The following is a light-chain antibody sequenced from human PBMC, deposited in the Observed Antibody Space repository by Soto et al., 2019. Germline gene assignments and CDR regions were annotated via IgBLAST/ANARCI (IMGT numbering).Light chain of an antibody. CDR3: QQSYSTTIT. CDR2: AAS. J-gene: IGKJ5*01. V-gene: IGKV1-6*01. CDR1: QGIRND. Sequence: AIQRTQSPSSLSAALGDRVTITCRASQGIRNDLGWYQQKPGQAPKLLIYAASSLPSWGQSRCSGREAGTDCTLTISILQPEDVATYSGQQSYSTTITFGQGTRLDIK.